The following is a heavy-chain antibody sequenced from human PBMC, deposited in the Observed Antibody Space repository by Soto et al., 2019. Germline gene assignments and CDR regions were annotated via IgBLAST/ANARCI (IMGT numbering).Heavy chain of an antibody. CDR1: GGSISSSSYY. J-gene: IGHJ4*02. V-gene: IGHV4-39*01. CDR2: IYYSGST. D-gene: IGHD6-19*01. CDR3: AGTRMVAGTQFDY. Sequence: QLQLQESGPGLVKPSETLSLTCTVSGGSISSSSYYWGWIRQPPGKGLEWIGSIYYSGSTYYNPSLKSRVTISVDTSKNQFSLKLSSVTAADTAVYYCAGTRMVAGTQFDYWGQGTLVTVSS.